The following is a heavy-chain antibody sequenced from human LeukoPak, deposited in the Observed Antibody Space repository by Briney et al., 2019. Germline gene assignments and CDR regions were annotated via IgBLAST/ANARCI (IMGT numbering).Heavy chain of an antibody. D-gene: IGHD5-18*01. CDR1: GFILDDYA. V-gene: IGHV3-9*01. Sequence: PGRSLRLSCVASGFILDDYAMHWVRQAPGKGLGWVSGISWNGGIIEYADSVKGRFTISRDKAKNSLSLQMNSLRAEDTALYYCAKDFVRLSYGEYYFDSWGQGTLVTVSS. CDR2: ISWNGGII. CDR3: AKDFVRLSYGEYYFDS. J-gene: IGHJ4*02.